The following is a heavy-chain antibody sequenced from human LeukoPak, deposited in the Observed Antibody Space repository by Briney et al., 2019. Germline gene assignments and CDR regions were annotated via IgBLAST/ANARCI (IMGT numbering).Heavy chain of an antibody. V-gene: IGHV3-7*01. Sequence: PGGSLRLSCAASGFTFSTYWISWVRQAPGKGLEWVANIKQDGREKYYLDSVKGRFTISRDNAKNSLYLQMNSLRAEDTSVYFCTRDAAAGIDDWGQGNLVTVSS. CDR1: GFTFSTYW. CDR2: IKQDGREK. CDR3: TRDAAAGIDD. D-gene: IGHD6-13*01. J-gene: IGHJ4*02.